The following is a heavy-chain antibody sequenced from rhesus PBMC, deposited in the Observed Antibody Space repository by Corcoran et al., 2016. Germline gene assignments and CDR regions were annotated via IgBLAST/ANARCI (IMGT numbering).Heavy chain of an antibody. V-gene: IGHV4-127*01. J-gene: IGHJ4*01. Sequence: QVQLQESGPGVVKPSETLSLTCAFSGGSFSGYYPWSWIRQPPGKGLGWIGYIGGSSGSTNYNPSLKNRVTISKDMSKNQFSLKLSSVTAADTAVYYCARDRYYDSGYYFDYWGQGVLVTVSS. CDR1: GGSFSGYYP. CDR2: IGGSSGST. D-gene: IGHD3-28*01. CDR3: ARDRYYDSGYYFDY.